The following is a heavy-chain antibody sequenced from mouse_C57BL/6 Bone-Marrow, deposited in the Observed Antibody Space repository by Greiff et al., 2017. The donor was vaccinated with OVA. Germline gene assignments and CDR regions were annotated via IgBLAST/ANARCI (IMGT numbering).Heavy chain of an antibody. CDR1: GYTFTSYG. D-gene: IGHD4-1*01. CDR2: IYPRSGNT. CDR3: ALTGHFDY. J-gene: IGHJ2*01. V-gene: IGHV1-81*01. Sequence: QVQLQQSGAELARPGASVKLSCKASGYTFTSYGISWVKQRTGQGLEWIGEIYPRSGNTYYNEKFKGKATLTADKSSSTAHMELRSLTSEDSAVYFCALTGHFDYWGQGTTLTVSS.